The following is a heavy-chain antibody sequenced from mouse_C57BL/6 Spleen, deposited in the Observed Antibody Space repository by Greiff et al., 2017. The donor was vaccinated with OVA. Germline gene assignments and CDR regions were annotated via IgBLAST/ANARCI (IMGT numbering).Heavy chain of an antibody. J-gene: IGHJ4*01. V-gene: IGHV1-26*01. D-gene: IGHD1-1*01. CDR3: ARAYGSDYYAMDY. CDR1: GYTFTDYY. CDR2: INPNNGGT. Sequence: VQLQQSGPELVKPGASVKISCKASGYTFTDYYMNWVKQSHGKSLEWIGDINPNNGGTSYNQKFKGKATLTVDKSSSTAYMERRSLTSEDSAVYYCARAYGSDYYAMDYWGQGTSVTVSS.